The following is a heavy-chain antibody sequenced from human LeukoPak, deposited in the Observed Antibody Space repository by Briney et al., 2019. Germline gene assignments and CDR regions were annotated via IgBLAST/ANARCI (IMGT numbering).Heavy chain of an antibody. D-gene: IGHD3-10*02. V-gene: IGHV4-31*03. CDR1: GASISSGGYY. CDR2: ISYSGST. CDR3: ARGTAVHTNFDY. Sequence: SQTLSLTCTVSGASISSGGYYWSWIRQHPGKGLEWIGYISYSGSTYYNPSLKSRVTISVDTSKNQFSLKLNSVTAADTAVYYCARGTAVHTNFDYWGQGTLVTVSS. J-gene: IGHJ4*02.